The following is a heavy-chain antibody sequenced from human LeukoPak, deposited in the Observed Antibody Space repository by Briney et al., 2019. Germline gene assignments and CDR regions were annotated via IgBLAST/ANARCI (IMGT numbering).Heavy chain of an antibody. J-gene: IGHJ4*02. Sequence: PSETLSLTCTVSGGSIRSYYWSWIRQPAEKGLEWIGRIYISGSTNYNPSLKSRVTMSVDTSKNQFSLKLSSVTAADTAVYYCAREMRTAMVTFDYWGQGTLVTVSS. CDR2: IYISGST. CDR3: AREMRTAMVTFDY. D-gene: IGHD5-18*01. CDR1: GGSIRSYY. V-gene: IGHV4-4*07.